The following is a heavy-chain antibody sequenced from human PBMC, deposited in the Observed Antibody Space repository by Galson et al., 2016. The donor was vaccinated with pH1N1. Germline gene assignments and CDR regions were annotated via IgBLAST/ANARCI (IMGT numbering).Heavy chain of an antibody. CDR2: ISWNRGSI. Sequence: SLRLSCAASGFTFDDYGMHWVRQAPGKGLEWVSGISWNRGSIGYADSVKGRFTISRDNAKNSLYLQMNSLRAEDTALYYCAKASSWYGVPFDYWGQGTLVTVSS. CDR3: AKASSWYGVPFDY. D-gene: IGHD6-13*01. V-gene: IGHV3-9*01. J-gene: IGHJ4*02. CDR1: GFTFDDYG.